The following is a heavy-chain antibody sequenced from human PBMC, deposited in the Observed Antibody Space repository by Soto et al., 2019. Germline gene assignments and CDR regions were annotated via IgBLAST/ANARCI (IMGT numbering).Heavy chain of an antibody. CDR2: IYYSGST. J-gene: IGHJ4*02. V-gene: IGHV4-59*01. D-gene: IGHD2-2*01. CDR3: ARGGCSSTSCPVDY. CDR1: GCSISSYY. Sequence: QVQLQESGPGLVKPSETLSLTCTVSGCSISSYYWSWIRQPPGKGLEWIGYIYYSGSTNYNPSLKSRVTISVDTSKNQFSLKLSSVTAADTAVYYCARGGCSSTSCPVDYWGQGTLVTVSS.